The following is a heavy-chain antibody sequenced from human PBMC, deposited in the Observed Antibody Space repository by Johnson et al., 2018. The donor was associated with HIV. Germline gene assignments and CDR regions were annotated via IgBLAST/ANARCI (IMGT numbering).Heavy chain of an antibody. CDR3: ARGKKQWLDEDAFDI. J-gene: IGHJ3*02. Sequence: MQLVESGGGLVQPGGSLRLSCAASGFTFSSYWMHWVRQAPGKGLVWVSRINSDGSSTSYADSVKCRFTISRDNAKNTLYLQMNSLRAEDTAVYYCARGKKQWLDEDAFDIWGQGTMVTVSS. D-gene: IGHD6-19*01. CDR1: GFTFSSYW. V-gene: IGHV3-74*02. CDR2: INSDGSST.